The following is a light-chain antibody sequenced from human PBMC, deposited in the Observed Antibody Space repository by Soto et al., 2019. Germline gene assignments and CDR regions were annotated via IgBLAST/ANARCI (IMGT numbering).Light chain of an antibody. V-gene: IGLV1-40*01. Sequence: QSALTQPPSVSGAPGQRVTISCTGSSSNIGAGYDVHWYQQLPGTAPKLLIYGNSNRPSGVPDRFSGSKSGTSASLAITGLQAEDEADYYCQSYDSSLRGRYVFGTGTKLTVL. CDR1: SSNIGAGYD. CDR2: GNS. CDR3: QSYDSSLRGRYV. J-gene: IGLJ1*01.